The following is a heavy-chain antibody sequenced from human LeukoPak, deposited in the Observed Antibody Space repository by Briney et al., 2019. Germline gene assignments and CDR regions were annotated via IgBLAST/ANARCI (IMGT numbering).Heavy chain of an antibody. CDR2: IFPGDSDT. CDR1: GYTFTTHW. Sequence: GESLKISCEGSGYTFTTHWIAWVRPMPGKGLEWMGIIFPGDSDTTYSPSFEGQGTISADKSINTAYLQWSSLKASDTAMYYCATSESQTRFDFWGQGTLVTVSS. D-gene: IGHD1/OR15-1a*01. CDR3: ATSESQTRFDF. J-gene: IGHJ4*02. V-gene: IGHV5-51*01.